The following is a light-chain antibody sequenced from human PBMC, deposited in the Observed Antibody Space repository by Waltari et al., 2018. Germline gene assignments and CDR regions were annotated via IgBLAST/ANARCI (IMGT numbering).Light chain of an antibody. CDR3: QQYYSSPIS. V-gene: IGKV4-1*01. CDR1: RSVLYNSNNKNY. CDR2: WAS. J-gene: IGKJ5*01. Sequence: EIVMTQSPDSLAVSLGERAAINCKSSRSVLYNSNNKNYLAWYQQEPRQPPKLLINWASSRESGVPDRFSGSGSGTDFTLTISSLQTEDVAVYYCQQYYSSPISFGQGTRLEIK.